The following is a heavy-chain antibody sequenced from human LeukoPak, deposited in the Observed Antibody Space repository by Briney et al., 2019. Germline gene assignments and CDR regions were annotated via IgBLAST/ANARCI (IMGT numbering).Heavy chain of an antibody. CDR1: GFTFSSYG. J-gene: IGHJ6*03. V-gene: IGHV3-30*03. Sequence: GGSLRLSCAASGFTFSSYGMHWVRQAPGKGLEWVAVIPYDGGNKYYADSVKGRFTISRDNAKKSLYLQMNSLRAEDTAVYYCARDREGYQLPQMRYYKSMDVWGKGTTVTISS. CDR3: ARDREGYQLPQMRYYKSMDV. D-gene: IGHD2-2*01. CDR2: IPYDGGNK.